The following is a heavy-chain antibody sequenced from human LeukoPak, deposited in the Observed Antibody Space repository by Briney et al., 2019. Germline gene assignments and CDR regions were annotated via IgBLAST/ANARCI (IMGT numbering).Heavy chain of an antibody. Sequence: GESLKISSKGSGYSFTSYWIGWVSQMTGKGLEWMGIIYPGDSDTRYSPSSQGQDTISAAKSINTAYLQWSSLKASDTAMYYCARRGIAVAGMGPWYFDYWGQGTLVTVSS. CDR1: GYSFTSYW. CDR3: ARRGIAVAGMGPWYFDY. D-gene: IGHD6-19*01. CDR2: IYPGDSDT. V-gene: IGHV5-51*01. J-gene: IGHJ4*02.